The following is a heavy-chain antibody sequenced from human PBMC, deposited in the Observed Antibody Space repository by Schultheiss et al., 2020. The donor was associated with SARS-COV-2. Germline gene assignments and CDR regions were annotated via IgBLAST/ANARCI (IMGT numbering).Heavy chain of an antibody. V-gene: IGHV3-13*05. CDR1: GFTFSSYD. J-gene: IGHJ6*02. CDR3: ARDISSGVMDV. CDR2: IGTAGDP. D-gene: IGHD6-19*01. Sequence: GGSLRLSCAASGFTFSSYDMHWVRQATGKGLEWVSAIGTAGDPYYPGSVKGRFTISRDNAKNSLYLQMNSLRAEDTAVYYCARDISSGVMDVWGQGTTVTVSS.